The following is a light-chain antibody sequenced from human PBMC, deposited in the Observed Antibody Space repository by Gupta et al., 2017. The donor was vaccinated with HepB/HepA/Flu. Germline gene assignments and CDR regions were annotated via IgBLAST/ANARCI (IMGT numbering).Light chain of an antibody. V-gene: IGLV1-40*01. J-gene: IGLJ1*01. CDR3: QSYDSSLSGTYV. Sequence: QSVLTPPPSVSGAPGQRVTISCTGSSSNIGAGYDVHWYQQLPGTAPKLLIYGNSNRPSGVPDRFSGSKSGTSASLAITGLQAEEEADYYCQSYDSSLSGTYVFGTGTKVTVL. CDR1: SSNIGAGYD. CDR2: GNS.